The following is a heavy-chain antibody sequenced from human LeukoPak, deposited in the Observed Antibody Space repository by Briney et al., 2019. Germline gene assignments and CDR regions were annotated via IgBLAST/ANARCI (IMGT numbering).Heavy chain of an antibody. V-gene: IGHV1-8*01. Sequence: ASVKVSCTASGYTFTSYDFNWVRQATGQRPEWMGWMSPNSGDTGYAQKFQDRVTMTRNTSISTAYMELSSLRSDDTAVYYCARGPPNWAYDYWGPGTLVTVSS. J-gene: IGHJ4*02. CDR3: ARGPPNWAYDY. CDR2: MSPNSGDT. D-gene: IGHD1-1*01. CDR1: GYTFTSYD.